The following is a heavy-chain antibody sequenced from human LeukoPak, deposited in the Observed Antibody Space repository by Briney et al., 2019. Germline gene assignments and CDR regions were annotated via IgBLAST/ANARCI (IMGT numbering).Heavy chain of an antibody. Sequence: PSETLSLTCTVSGGSISSYYWSWIRQPPGKGLECIGHIYYTGSTDYNPSLKSRVTISLDTSKNQFSLKLSSVTAADTAVYFCARDERLQRGFDSWGQGTLVTVSS. CDR1: GGSISSYY. CDR2: IYYTGST. CDR3: ARDERLQRGFDS. D-gene: IGHD6-25*01. V-gene: IGHV4-59*12. J-gene: IGHJ4*02.